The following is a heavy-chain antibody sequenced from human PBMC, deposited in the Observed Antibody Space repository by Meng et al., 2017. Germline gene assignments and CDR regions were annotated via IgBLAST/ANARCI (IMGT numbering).Heavy chain of an antibody. Sequence: GESLKISCAASGFTFSSNWMSWVRQAPGKGLEWVANIKQDGSEKYYVDSVKGRFTISRDNAKNSLYLQMNSLRAEDTAVYYCARVRATLGPTTADYWGQGTLVTVSS. J-gene: IGHJ4*02. CDR3: ARVRATLGPTTADY. D-gene: IGHD2/OR15-2a*01. CDR2: IKQDGSEK. CDR1: GFTFSSNW. V-gene: IGHV3-7*01.